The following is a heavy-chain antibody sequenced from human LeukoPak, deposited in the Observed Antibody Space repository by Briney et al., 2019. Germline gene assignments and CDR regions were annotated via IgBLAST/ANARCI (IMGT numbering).Heavy chain of an antibody. J-gene: IGHJ3*02. D-gene: IGHD2-8*01. Sequence: ASVKVSCKASGYTFIGYYMHWVRQAPGQGLEWMGWINPNSGGTNYAQKFQGRVTMTRDTSISTAYMELSRLRSDDTAVYYCARELMGNDAFDIWGQGTMVTVSS. CDR2: INPNSGGT. CDR3: ARELMGNDAFDI. CDR1: GYTFIGYY. V-gene: IGHV1-2*02.